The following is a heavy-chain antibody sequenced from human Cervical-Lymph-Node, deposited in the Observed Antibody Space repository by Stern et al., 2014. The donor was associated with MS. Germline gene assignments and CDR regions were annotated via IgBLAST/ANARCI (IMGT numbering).Heavy chain of an antibody. J-gene: IGHJ4*02. Sequence: QVQLQESGPGLVKPSQTLSLTCTVSGGSISSGGYYWSWIRQHPGKGLEWIGYIYYSGSTYYNPSLKSLVTISVDTSKNQFSLKLSSVTAADTAVYYCARFCRGNLYYFDYWGQGTLVTVSS. V-gene: IGHV4-31*01. D-gene: IGHD2-15*01. CDR1: GGSISSGGYY. CDR2: IYYSGST. CDR3: ARFCRGNLYYFDY.